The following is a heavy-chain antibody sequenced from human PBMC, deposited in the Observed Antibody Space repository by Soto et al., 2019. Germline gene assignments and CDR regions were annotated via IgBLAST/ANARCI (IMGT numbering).Heavy chain of an antibody. V-gene: IGHV3-30*18. D-gene: IGHD3-22*01. CDR2: ISYDGSNK. Sequence: GGSLRLSCAASGSTFSSYGMHWVRQAPGKGLEWVAVISYDGSNKYYADSVKGRFTISRDNSKNTLYLQMNSLRAEDTAVYYCAKDRYYYDSSGVYYFDYWGQGTLVTVSS. CDR1: GSTFSSYG. CDR3: AKDRYYYDSSGVYYFDY. J-gene: IGHJ4*02.